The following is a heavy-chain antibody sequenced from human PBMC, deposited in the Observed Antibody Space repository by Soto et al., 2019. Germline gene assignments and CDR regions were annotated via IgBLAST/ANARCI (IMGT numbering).Heavy chain of an antibody. CDR3: ARVSNSRQYQLLGRMNYYYYYMDV. V-gene: IGHV3-7*01. J-gene: IGHJ6*03. CDR2: IKQDGSEK. Sequence: GGSLRLSCAASGFTFSSYWMSWVRQAPGKGLEWVANIKQDGSEKYYVDSVKGRFTISRDNAKNSLYLQMNSLRAEDTAVYYCARVSNSRQYQLLGRMNYYYYYMDVWGKGTTVTVSS. D-gene: IGHD2-2*01. CDR1: GFTFSSYW.